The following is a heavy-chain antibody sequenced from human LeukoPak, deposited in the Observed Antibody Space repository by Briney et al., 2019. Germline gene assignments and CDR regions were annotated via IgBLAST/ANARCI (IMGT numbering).Heavy chain of an antibody. Sequence: ASVKVSCKVSGYTLTELSMHWVRQAPGKGLEWMGGFDPEDGETLYAQRFQGRVTMTTDTSTSTAYMELRSLRSDDTAVYYCARDAFDIWGQGTMVTVSS. CDR1: GYTLTELS. J-gene: IGHJ3*02. V-gene: IGHV1-24*01. CDR3: ARDAFDI. CDR2: FDPEDGET.